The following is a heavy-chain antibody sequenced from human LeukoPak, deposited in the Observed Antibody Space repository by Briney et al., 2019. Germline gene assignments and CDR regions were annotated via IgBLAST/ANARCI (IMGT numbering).Heavy chain of an antibody. V-gene: IGHV3-53*01. CDR1: GFTVSSNY. CDR2: IYSGGST. D-gene: IGHD1-26*01. CDR3: AKDQSRVGASDPFDS. Sequence: GGSLRLSCAASGFTVSSNYMSWVRQAPGKGLEWVSVIYSGGSTYYADSVKGRFTISRDNSKNTLYLQMNSLRVEDTAVYYCAKDQSRVGASDPFDSWGQGTLVTVSS. J-gene: IGHJ5*01.